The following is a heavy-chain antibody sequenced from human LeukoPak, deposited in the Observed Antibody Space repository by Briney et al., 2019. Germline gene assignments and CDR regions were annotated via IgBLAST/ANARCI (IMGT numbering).Heavy chain of an antibody. CDR1: GYTFTDYF. Sequence: GASVKVSCKASGYTFTDYFIHWVRQAPGQGLAWMGWINPYSGLTKYAENFQGRVTMTRDTSISTVYMDLSRVKFDDTAIYYCVRSRLNCFGDQWGQGTLVTVSS. J-gene: IGHJ4*02. D-gene: IGHD5-12*01. CDR2: INPYSGLT. CDR3: VRSRLNCFGDQ. V-gene: IGHV1-2*02.